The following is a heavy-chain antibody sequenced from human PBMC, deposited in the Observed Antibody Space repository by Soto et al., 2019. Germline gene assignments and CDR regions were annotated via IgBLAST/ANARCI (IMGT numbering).Heavy chain of an antibody. CDR1: GGAISSISCY. CDR3: ARRPEVYHAFDI. V-gene: IGHV4-39*01. CDR2: ICYSGST. J-gene: IGHJ3*02. Sequence: QLQLQESGPGLVKPSETLSLTCTVSGGAISSISCYWGWIRQPPGNGLEWIGSICYSGSTYYSPSLKSRVTLSGDTSKNQFVLKLSSVTAADTAVYYCARRPEVYHAFDIWGQGTMVTVSS. D-gene: IGHD3-16*02.